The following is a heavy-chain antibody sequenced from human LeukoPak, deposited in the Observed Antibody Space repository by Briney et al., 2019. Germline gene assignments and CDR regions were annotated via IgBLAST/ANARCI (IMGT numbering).Heavy chain of an antibody. V-gene: IGHV3-48*01. CDR2: IISRSNTI. CDR3: AKGTSWMSPYYYMED. D-gene: IGHD1-14*01. J-gene: IGHJ6*03. Sequence: GGSLRLSCAASGFTFSSYGMHWVRQAPGKGLEWVSYIISRSNTIKYADSVKGRFTISRDSARNSLYLQMNSLRAEDTAVYYCAKGTSWMSPYYYMEDWGTGTTVTVSS. CDR1: GFTFSSYG.